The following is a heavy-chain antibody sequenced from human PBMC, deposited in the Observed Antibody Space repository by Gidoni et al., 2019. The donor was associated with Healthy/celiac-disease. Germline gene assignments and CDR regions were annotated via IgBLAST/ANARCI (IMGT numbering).Heavy chain of an antibody. V-gene: IGHV1-69*09. D-gene: IGHD2-15*01. CDR1: GGTFSSYA. J-gene: IGHJ6*02. Sequence: QVQLVQSGAEVKKPGSSVKVSCKASGGTFSSYAIIWLRQAPGQGLEWMGRIIPILGIANYTQKSQGRVTITEDKSTSTAYMERSSLRSEQTAVYYCARGGYCSGGRCYSDYYSYGMDVWGQGTTVTVFS. CDR3: ARGGYCSGGRCYSDYYSYGMDV. CDR2: IIPILGIA.